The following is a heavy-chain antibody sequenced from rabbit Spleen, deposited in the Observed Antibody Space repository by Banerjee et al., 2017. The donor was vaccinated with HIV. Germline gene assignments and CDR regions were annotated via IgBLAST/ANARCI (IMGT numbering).Heavy chain of an antibody. Sequence: QEQLEESGGSLVQPEGSLTLTCTASGFSFSSSYWICWVRQAPGKGPELIACIYTGDGNTYYATWAKGRFTISKTSSTTVTLQVTSLTAADTATYFCTRDDGSGHYIDGYFNLWGPGTLVTVS. CDR3: TRDDGSGHYIDGYFNL. V-gene: IGHV1S45*01. CDR1: GFSFSSSYW. D-gene: IGHD1-1*01. J-gene: IGHJ4*01. CDR2: IYTGDGNT.